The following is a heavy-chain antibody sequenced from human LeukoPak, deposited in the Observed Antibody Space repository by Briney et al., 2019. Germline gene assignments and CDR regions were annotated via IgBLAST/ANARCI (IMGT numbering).Heavy chain of an antibody. J-gene: IGHJ4*02. CDR3: ARYSGSQPIDY. D-gene: IGHD1-26*01. Sequence: SETLSLTCTVSGGSFSSSSYYWGWIRQPPGKGLEWIGRIFYSGSTYYNPSLKSRVTISVDTSKNQFSLKLSSVTAADTAVYYCARYSGSQPIDYWGQGTLVTVPS. CDR1: GGSFSSSSYY. V-gene: IGHV4-39*01. CDR2: IFYSGST.